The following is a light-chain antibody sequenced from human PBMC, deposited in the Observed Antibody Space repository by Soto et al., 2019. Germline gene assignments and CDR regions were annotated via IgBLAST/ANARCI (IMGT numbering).Light chain of an antibody. CDR1: QSVSSSY. V-gene: IGKV3-20*01. CDR3: QHYGSSLWT. CDR2: GAS. Sequence: EIVLTQSPGTLSLSPGERATLSCRASQSVSSSYLAWYQQKPGQAPRLLIYGASSRATGIPDRCSGSGSGTDFTLTISRLEPEDFAVYYCQHYGSSLWTFGQGTKV. J-gene: IGKJ1*01.